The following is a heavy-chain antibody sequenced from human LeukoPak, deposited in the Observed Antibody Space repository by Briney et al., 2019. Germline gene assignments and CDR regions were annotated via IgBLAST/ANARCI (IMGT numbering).Heavy chain of an antibody. Sequence: GGSLRLSCVVSGFTFSPYSMNWVRQAPGKGLEWVSYISSSSSTIYYADSVKGRFTISRDNAKNSLYLQMNSLRAEDTAVYYCARSTAYYGGNGNWFDPWGQGTLVTVSS. V-gene: IGHV3-48*01. D-gene: IGHD4-23*01. CDR2: ISSSSSTI. J-gene: IGHJ5*02. CDR3: ARSTAYYGGNGNWFDP. CDR1: GFTFSPYS.